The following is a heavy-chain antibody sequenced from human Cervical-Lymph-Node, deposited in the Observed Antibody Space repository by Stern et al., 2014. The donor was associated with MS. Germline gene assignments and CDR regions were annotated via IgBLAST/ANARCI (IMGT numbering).Heavy chain of an antibody. CDR1: GYTFTDYY. Sequence: QDQLVQSGAEVKKPGASVKVSCKASGYTFTDYYMHWVRQAPGQGLEWMGVINPSSGTTTNAQKFQGSVTMTRESSASTVYMELSSLRSEDTALYYCARGTGYSYYFDYWGQGTLVTVSS. CDR2: INPSSGTT. CDR3: ARGTGYSYYFDY. J-gene: IGHJ4*02. V-gene: IGHV1-46*01. D-gene: IGHD3/OR15-3a*01.